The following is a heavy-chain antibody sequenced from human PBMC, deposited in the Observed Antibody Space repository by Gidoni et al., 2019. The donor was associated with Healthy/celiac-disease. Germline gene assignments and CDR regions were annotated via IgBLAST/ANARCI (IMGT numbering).Heavy chain of an antibody. V-gene: IGHV4-61*02. CDR1: GGSISSGSYY. J-gene: IGHJ6*02. CDR3: ARDKFWSGYYYYGMDV. Sequence: QVQLQESGPGLVKPSQTLSLTCTVSGGSISSGSYYWSWIRQPAGKGLEWIGRIYTSGSTNYNPSLKSRVTISVDTSKNQFSLKLSSVTAADTAVYYCARDKFWSGYYYYGMDVWGQGTTVTVSS. CDR2: IYTSGST. D-gene: IGHD3-3*01.